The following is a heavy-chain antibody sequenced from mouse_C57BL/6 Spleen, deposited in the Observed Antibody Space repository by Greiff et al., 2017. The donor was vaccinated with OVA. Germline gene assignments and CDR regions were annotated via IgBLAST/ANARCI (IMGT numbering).Heavy chain of an antibody. CDR2: IHPNSGST. CDR1: GYTFTSYW. CDR3: ARGGFYGSSYRYFDV. V-gene: IGHV1-64*01. Sequence: QVQLQQPGAELVKPGASVKLSCKASGYTFTSYWMHWVKQRPGQGLEWIGMIHPNSGSTNYNEKFKSKATLTVDKSSSTAYMQLSSLTSEDSAVYYCARGGFYGSSYRYFDVWGTGTTVTVSS. D-gene: IGHD1-1*01. J-gene: IGHJ1*03.